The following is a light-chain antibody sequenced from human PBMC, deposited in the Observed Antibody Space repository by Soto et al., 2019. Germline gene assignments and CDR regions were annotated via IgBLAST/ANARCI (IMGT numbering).Light chain of an antibody. Sequence: EIVLTQSPAIFSVSPLEIATLSCMASQSVTSNLAWYRQRPGQAPRLLIYDTFRRATGVPARFSGSGSGTEFTLTISSLQSEDFAVYYCQQYNDWPPWTFGQGTKVDIK. CDR2: DTF. CDR3: QQYNDWPPWT. V-gene: IGKV3-15*01. J-gene: IGKJ1*01. CDR1: QSVTSN.